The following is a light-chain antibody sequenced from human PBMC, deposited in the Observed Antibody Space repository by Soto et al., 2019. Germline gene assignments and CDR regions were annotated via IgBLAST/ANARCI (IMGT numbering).Light chain of an antibody. Sequence: EIVMTQSPATLSVSPGERATLSCRASRNINRKLAWYQQKPGQAPRLLISGASTRATGIPARFSGSGSGTEFALAISSQQSEDFAVYYGQLCYDYPPLSFGGGTKVEI. CDR2: GAS. V-gene: IGKV3-15*01. CDR3: QLCYDYPPLS. CDR1: RNINRK. J-gene: IGKJ4*01.